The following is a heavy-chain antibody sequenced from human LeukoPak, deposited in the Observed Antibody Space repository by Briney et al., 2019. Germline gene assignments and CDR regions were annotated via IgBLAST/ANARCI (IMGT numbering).Heavy chain of an antibody. V-gene: IGHV1-46*01. D-gene: IGHD6-13*01. CDR2: INPSGGST. J-gene: IGHJ4*02. CDR1: GGTFSSYA. Sequence: ASVKVSCKASGGTFSSYAISWVRQAPGQGLEWMGIINPSGGSTSYAQKFQGRVTMTRDTSTSTVYMELSSLRSEDTAVYYCARRGSIAAAGYFDYWGQGTLVTVSS. CDR3: ARRGSIAAAGYFDY.